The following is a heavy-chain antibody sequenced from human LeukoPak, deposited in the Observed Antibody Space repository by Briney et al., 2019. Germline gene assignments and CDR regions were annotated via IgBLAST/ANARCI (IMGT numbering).Heavy chain of an antibody. Sequence: GGSLRLSCVDSGINFEAYWMSWVRQAPGKGPEWVANVKQDGREKNYVDSVRGRFTISRDNAKKSVYLQMNSLRAEDTAVYYCAREGDFWSGFSSNWFDPWGQGTLVIVSS. V-gene: IGHV3-7*01. CDR1: GINFEAYW. D-gene: IGHD3-3*01. CDR3: AREGDFWSGFSSNWFDP. CDR2: VKQDGREK. J-gene: IGHJ5*02.